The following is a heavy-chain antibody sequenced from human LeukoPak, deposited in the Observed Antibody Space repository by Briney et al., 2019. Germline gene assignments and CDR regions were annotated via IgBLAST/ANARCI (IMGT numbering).Heavy chain of an antibody. V-gene: IGHV4-59*01. J-gene: IGHJ3*02. D-gene: IGHD4-23*01. CDR1: VGSISSYY. Sequence: PSETLSLICTVPVGSISSYYWIWIRQPPGKGLEWIRFIYYSWSTNYNPSLKSRVTISVDTSKNQFSLKLSSVTAADTAVYYCARAPNSGAFDIWGQGTMVTVSS. CDR2: IYYSWST. CDR3: ARAPNSGAFDI.